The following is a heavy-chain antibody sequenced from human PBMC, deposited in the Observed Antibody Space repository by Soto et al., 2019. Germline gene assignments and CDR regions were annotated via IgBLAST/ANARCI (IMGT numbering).Heavy chain of an antibody. V-gene: IGHV1-46*01. CDR1: GYTFTSYG. D-gene: IGHD3-22*01. CDR3: ARAPYDSSGYYSFDY. J-gene: IGHJ4*02. CDR2: INPSGGST. Sequence: ASVKVSCKASGYTFTSYGISWVRQAPGQGLEWMGVINPSGGSTSYAQKFQGRVTMTRDTSTTTVYMELSSLRSEDTAVYYCARAPYDSSGYYSFDYWGQGTVVTVSS.